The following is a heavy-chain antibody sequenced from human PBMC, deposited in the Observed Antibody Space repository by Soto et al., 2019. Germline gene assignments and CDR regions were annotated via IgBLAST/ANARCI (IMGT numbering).Heavy chain of an antibody. CDR3: ARIGVRSQLWLGDYYGMDG. D-gene: IGHD3-10*01. J-gene: IGHJ6*02. Sequence: QVQLVESGGGVVQPGRSLRLSCAASGFTFSSYAMHWVRQAPGKGLERVAVISYDGSNKYYADSVKGRFTISRDNSKNTLYLLMNSLRAEDTAVYYCARIGVRSQLWLGDYYGMDGWGQGTTVTVS. CDR2: ISYDGSNK. V-gene: IGHV3-30-3*01. CDR1: GFTFSSYA.